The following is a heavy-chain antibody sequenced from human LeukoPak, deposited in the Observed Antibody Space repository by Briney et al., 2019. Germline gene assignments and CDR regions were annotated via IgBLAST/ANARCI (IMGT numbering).Heavy chain of an antibody. CDR3: AKDPLSYYDSSGYRYFDY. CDR2: ISGSGGSS. D-gene: IGHD3-22*01. J-gene: IGHJ4*02. V-gene: IGHV3-23*01. CDR1: GFTFNNYA. Sequence: GGSLRLSCAASGFTFNNYAMNWVRQAPGKGLEWVSGISGSGGSSYYADSVKGRFTISRDNSKNTLYLQMNRLRAEDTAVYFCAKDPLSYYDSSGYRYFDYWGQGTLVTVSS.